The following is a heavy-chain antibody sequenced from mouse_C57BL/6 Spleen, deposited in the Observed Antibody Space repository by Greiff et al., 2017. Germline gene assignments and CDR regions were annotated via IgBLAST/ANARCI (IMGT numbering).Heavy chain of an antibody. D-gene: IGHD1-1*01. CDR2: INPGSGGT. CDR1: GYAFTNYL. J-gene: IGHJ2*01. Sequence: VQLQQSGAELVRPGTSVKVSCKASGYAFTNYLIEWVKQRPGQGLEWIGVINPGSGGTNYNEKFKGKATLTADKSSSTAYMQLSSLTSEDSAVYFCARSGVYYGSSYYFDYWGQGTTLTVSS. V-gene: IGHV1-54*01. CDR3: ARSGVYYGSSYYFDY.